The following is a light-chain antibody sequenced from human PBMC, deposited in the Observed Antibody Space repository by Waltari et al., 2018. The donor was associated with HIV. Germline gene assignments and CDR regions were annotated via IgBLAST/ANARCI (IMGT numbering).Light chain of an antibody. V-gene: IGLV1-47*01. J-gene: IGLJ2*01. Sequence: QSVLTQPPSVSAAPGQKVTISCSGSPSNIGNNYVSWYQQLPGTAPKLLIYRNNQRPSGVPDRFSGSKSGTSASLAISGLRSEDEADYYCAAWADSLSAVVFGGGTKLTVL. CDR2: RNN. CDR3: AAWADSLSAVV. CDR1: PSNIGNNY.